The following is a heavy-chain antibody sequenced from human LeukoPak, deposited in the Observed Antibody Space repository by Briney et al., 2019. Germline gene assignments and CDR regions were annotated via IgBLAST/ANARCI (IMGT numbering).Heavy chain of an antibody. D-gene: IGHD3-9*01. J-gene: IGHJ4*02. CDR1: GFTFSGSA. V-gene: IGHV3-73*01. CDR2: IRSTANGYAT. CDR3: TTVPYYDILTGYYIPDY. Sequence: GGSLRLSCAASGFTFSGSALHWVRQASGEGLEWVGRIRSTANGYATAYAASVKGRFTISRDDSKNTAYLQMNSLKTEDTAVYYCTTVPYYDILTGYYIPDYWGQGTLVTVSS.